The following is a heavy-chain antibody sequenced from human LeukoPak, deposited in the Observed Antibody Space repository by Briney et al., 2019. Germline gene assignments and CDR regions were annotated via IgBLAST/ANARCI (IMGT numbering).Heavy chain of an antibody. Sequence: SETLSLTCTVSGGSISSYYWSWIRQPPGKGLEWIGYIYYSGSTNYNPSLKSRVTISVDTSKNQFSLKLSSVTAADTAVYYCAAINPYDTGAFDIWGQGTMVTVSS. J-gene: IGHJ3*02. D-gene: IGHD3-16*01. V-gene: IGHV4-59*01. CDR3: AAINPYDTGAFDI. CDR1: GGSISSYY. CDR2: IYYSGST.